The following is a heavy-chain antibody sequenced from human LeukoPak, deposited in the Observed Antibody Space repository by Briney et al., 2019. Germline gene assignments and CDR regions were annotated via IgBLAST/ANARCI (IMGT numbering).Heavy chain of an antibody. D-gene: IGHD3-9*01. J-gene: IGHJ3*02. V-gene: IGHV1-18*01. Sequence: ASVKVSCKASGYTVTTYAMNWVRQAPGQGLEWMGGSIPIFGTANYTQKLQGRVTMTTDTSTSTAYMELRSLRSDDPAVYYCARDLMLPYFDWLLMGGSGDAFDIWGQGTMVTVSS. CDR1: GYTVTTYA. CDR3: ARDLMLPYFDWLLMGGSGDAFDI. CDR2: SIPIFGTA.